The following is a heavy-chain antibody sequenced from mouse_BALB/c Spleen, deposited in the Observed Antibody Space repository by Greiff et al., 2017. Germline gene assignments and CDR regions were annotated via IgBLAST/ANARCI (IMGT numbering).Heavy chain of an antibody. CDR1: GYTFTSYW. CDR3: GGGDGYDCFDY. CDR2: INPSTGYT. Sequence: QVQLKQSGADLAKPGASVKMSCKASGYTFTSYWMHWVKQRPGQGLEWIGYINPSTGYTEYNQKFKDKATLTADKSSSTTYMQLSSLTSEDSAVYYCGGGDGYDCFDYWGQGTTVTVSA. D-gene: IGHD2-2*01. J-gene: IGHJ2*01. V-gene: IGHV1-7*01.